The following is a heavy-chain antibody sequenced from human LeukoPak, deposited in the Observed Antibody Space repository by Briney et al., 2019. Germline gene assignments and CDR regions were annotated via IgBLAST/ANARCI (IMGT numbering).Heavy chain of an antibody. CDR3: ARSYPISQYGTGYMDV. CDR1: GGSISSSSYY. D-gene: IGHD1-1*01. V-gene: IGHV4-39*01. J-gene: IGHJ6*03. Sequence: PSETLSLTCTVSGGSISSSSYYWGWIRQPPGKGLEWIGIMSYSGSTYYNPSLKSRVTIALDTSKTQFSLRLSSVTAADTAVYYCARSYPISQYGTGYMDVWGKRTTVTVSS. CDR2: MSYSGST.